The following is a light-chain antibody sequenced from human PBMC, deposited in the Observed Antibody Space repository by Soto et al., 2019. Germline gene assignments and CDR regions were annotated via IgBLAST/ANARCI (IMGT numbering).Light chain of an antibody. CDR1: SXDVGGYNY. CDR2: EVS. CDR3: SSYTTSSTQV. Sequence: QSVLTQPASVSGSPGQSITMSCTGTSXDVGGYNYVSWYQQHPGKAPKLMIYEVSNRPSGVSNRFSGSKSGNTASLTISGLQAEDEADYYCSSYTTSSTQVFGTGTKFTVL. J-gene: IGLJ1*01. V-gene: IGLV2-14*01.